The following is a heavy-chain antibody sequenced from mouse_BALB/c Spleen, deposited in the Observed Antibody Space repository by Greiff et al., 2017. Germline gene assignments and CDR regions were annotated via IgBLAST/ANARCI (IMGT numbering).Heavy chain of an antibody. CDR2: ISSGGSYT. CDR1: GFTFSSYT. CDR3: TRNYGGDYFDY. J-gene: IGHJ2*01. D-gene: IGHD1-1*01. Sequence: DVKLVESGGGLVKPGGSLKLSCAASGFTFSSYTMSWVRQTPEKRLEWVATISSGGSYTYYPDSVKGRFTISRDNAKNTLYLQMSSLKSEDTAMYYCTRNYGGDYFDYWGQGTTLTVSS. V-gene: IGHV5-6-4*01.